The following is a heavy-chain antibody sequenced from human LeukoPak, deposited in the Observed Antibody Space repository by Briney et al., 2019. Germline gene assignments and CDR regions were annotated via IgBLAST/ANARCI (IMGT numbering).Heavy chain of an antibody. J-gene: IGHJ4*02. D-gene: IGHD4-17*01. Sequence: SETLSLTCTVSGGSISSGDYYWSWIRQPPGKGLEWIGYIYYSGSTYYNPSLKSRVTISVDTSKNQFSLKLSSVTAADTAVYYCASTVTTGWDLAQELDYWGREPWSPSPQ. CDR1: GGSISSGDYY. V-gene: IGHV4-30-4*01. CDR2: IYYSGST. CDR3: ASTVTTGWDLAQELDY.